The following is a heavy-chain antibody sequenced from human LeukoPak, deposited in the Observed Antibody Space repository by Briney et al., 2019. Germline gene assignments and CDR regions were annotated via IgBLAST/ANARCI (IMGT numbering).Heavy chain of an antibody. CDR1: GFTFSDYN. V-gene: IGHV3-11*04. D-gene: IGHD3-10*01. CDR2: ISRSGSTK. J-gene: IGHJ6*03. Sequence: GGSLRLSCAASGFTFSDYNMRWIRQAPGKGLEWVSSISRSGSTKYYADSVKGRFTISRDNAKNSLFLQMNSLRDEDTAVYYCARDGYYGSGSYYYYYMDVWGKGTTVTISS. CDR3: ARDGYYGSGSYYYYYMDV.